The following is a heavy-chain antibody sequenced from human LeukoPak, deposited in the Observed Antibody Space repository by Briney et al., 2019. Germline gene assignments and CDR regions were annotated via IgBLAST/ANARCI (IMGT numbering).Heavy chain of an antibody. J-gene: IGHJ4*02. CDR3: AREGGGYYDSSGTADFDY. CDR2: TFYDGSNR. D-gene: IGHD3-22*01. CDR1: GFTFSSYS. V-gene: IGHV3-30-3*01. Sequence: GGSLRLSCAAPGFTFSSYSMHWVRQAPGKGLEWVAVTFYDGSNRYYADSVKGRFTISRDNSKNTLYLQMNSLRAEDTAVYYCAREGGGYYDSSGTADFDYWGQGTLVSVSS.